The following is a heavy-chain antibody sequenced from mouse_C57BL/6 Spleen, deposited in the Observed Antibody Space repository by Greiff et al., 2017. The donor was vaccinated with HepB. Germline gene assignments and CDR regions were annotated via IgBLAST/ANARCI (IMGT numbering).Heavy chain of an antibody. V-gene: IGHV1-72*01. Sequence: QVQLQQPGAELVKPGASVKLSCKASGYTFTSYWMHWVKQRPGRGLEWIGRIDPNSGGTKYNEKFKSKATLTVDKPSSTAYMHLSSLTSEDSAVYYWARDYGSSYNYAMDYWGQGTSVTVSS. CDR2: IDPNSGGT. CDR1: GYTFTSYW. CDR3: ARDYGSSYNYAMDY. D-gene: IGHD1-1*01. J-gene: IGHJ4*01.